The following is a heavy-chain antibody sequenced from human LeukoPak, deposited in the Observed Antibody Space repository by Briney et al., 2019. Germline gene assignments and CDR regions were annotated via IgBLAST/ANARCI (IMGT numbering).Heavy chain of an antibody. CDR1: GYTFTSYY. CDR3: ARLGYCGGDCPPAFDI. J-gene: IGHJ3*02. D-gene: IGHD2-21*01. V-gene: IGHV1-46*03. Sequence: ASVKVSCKASGYTFTSYYMHWVRQAPGQGLEWMRIINPSGGSTSYAQKFQGRVTMTRDTSTSTVYMELSSLRSEDTAVYYCARLGYCGGDCPPAFDIWGQGTMVTVSS. CDR2: INPSGGST.